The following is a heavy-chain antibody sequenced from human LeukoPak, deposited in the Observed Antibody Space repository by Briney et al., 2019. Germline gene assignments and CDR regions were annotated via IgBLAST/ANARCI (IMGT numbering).Heavy chain of an antibody. V-gene: IGHV3-74*01. Sequence: PGGSLRLSCAASGFTFSSYWMHWVRQAPGKGLVWVSRINSDGSSTSYADSVKGRFTISRDNAKNLVYLEMNSLRAEDTAVYYCVRDGVSGADWDWACWGQLTLVTVAS. CDR1: GFTFSSYW. J-gene: IGHJ1*01. D-gene: IGHD2-21*02. CDR2: INSDGSST. CDR3: VRDGVSGADWDWAC.